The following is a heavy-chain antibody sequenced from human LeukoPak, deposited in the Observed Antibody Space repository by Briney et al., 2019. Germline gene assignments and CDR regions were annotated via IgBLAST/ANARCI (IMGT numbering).Heavy chain of an antibody. CDR1: GGSISSSSYY. J-gene: IGHJ4*02. CDR2: IYYSGST. D-gene: IGHD3-22*01. Sequence: SETLSLTCTVSGGSISSSSYYWGWIRQPPGKGLEWIGSIYYSGSTYYNPSLKSRVTISVDTSKNQFSLKLSSVTAADTAVYYCARISYYDNYGFYLFDYWGQGILVTVSS. V-gene: IGHV4-39*01. CDR3: ARISYYDNYGFYLFDY.